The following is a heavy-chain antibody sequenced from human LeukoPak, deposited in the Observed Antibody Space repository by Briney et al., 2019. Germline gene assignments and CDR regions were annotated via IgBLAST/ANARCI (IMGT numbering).Heavy chain of an antibody. J-gene: IGHJ3*02. D-gene: IGHD2-2*01. CDR2: ISTAGDP. Sequence: PGGSLRLSCTASGFTFSSYDMHWVRQDQGKGLEWVSAISTAGDPYYLGSVKGRFTISRENAKNSFYLQMNSLRAGDTAVYYCAGQARPGSAEGAFDIWGQETMVTVSS. CDR3: AGQARPGSAEGAFDI. CDR1: GFTFSSYD. V-gene: IGHV3-13*05.